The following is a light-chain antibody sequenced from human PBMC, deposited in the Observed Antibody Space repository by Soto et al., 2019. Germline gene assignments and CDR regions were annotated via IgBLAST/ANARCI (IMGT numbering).Light chain of an antibody. J-gene: IGKJ5*01. CDR1: QSVSSSY. Sequence: EIVLTQSPGTLSLSPGERATLSCRASQSVSSSYLARYQQKPGQAPRLLIYGASSRATGIPDRFSGSGSGTDFTLTISRLEPEHFAVYYCQQYGSSPPITFGQGSRLEIK. CDR2: GAS. V-gene: IGKV3-20*01. CDR3: QQYGSSPPIT.